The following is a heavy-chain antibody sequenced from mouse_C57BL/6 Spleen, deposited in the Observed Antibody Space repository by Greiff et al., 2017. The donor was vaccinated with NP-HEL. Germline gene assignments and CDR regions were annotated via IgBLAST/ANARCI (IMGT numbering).Heavy chain of an antibody. Sequence: QVQLQQPGAELVKPGASVKLSCKASGYTFTSYWMHWVKQRPGQGLEWIGMIHPNSGSTNYNEKFKSKATLTVDKSSSTAYMQLSSLTSEDSAVYYWARSLTTVVATGAMDYWSQGTSVTVSS. V-gene: IGHV1-64*01. J-gene: IGHJ4*01. D-gene: IGHD1-1*01. CDR3: ARSLTTVVATGAMDY. CDR1: GYTFTSYW. CDR2: IHPNSGST.